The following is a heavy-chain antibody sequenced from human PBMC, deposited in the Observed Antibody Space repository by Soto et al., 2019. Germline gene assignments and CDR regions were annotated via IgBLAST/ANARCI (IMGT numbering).Heavy chain of an antibody. CDR3: ARDRYSSLSGADACDI. J-gene: IGHJ3*02. CDR1: GGTFSSYA. Sequence: QVQLVQSGAEVKKPGSSVKVSCKASGGTFSSYAISWVRQAPGQGLEWMGGIIPIFGTANYAQKFQDRVTITADESKSKGYMELRSLRSEDTAVYDCARDRYSSLSGADACDIWGQGTMVTVSS. D-gene: IGHD6-6*01. CDR2: IIPIFGTA. V-gene: IGHV1-69*01.